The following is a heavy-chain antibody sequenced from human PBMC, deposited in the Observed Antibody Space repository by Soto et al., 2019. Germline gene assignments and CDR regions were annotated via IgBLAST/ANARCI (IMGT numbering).Heavy chain of an antibody. CDR2: IYSGETT. CDR1: GFNVNSDY. D-gene: IGHD2-21*02. CDR3: TRDGRGLGRLSLFEY. J-gene: IGHJ4*02. V-gene: IGHV3-53*01. Sequence: GGSLRLSCAASGFNVNSDYMNWVRQTPGKGLEWVASIYSGETTYYADSVRGRFTISSDKSKNTLYFQLSSLRIEDTAVYYCTRDGRGLGRLSLFEYWGQGVMVTVSS.